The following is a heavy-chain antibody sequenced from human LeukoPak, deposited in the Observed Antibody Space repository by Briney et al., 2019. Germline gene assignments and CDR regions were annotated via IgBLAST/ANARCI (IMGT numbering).Heavy chain of an antibody. V-gene: IGHV3-23*01. CDR3: AKDEMATSSPYYFDY. Sequence: GGSLRLSCAASGFTFSTDVMSWVRQAPGKGLEWVSGISGSGGTTYYADSVKGRSTISRDNSKNTLYLQMNSLRAEDTAVYYCAKDEMATSSPYYFDYWGQGTLVTVSS. J-gene: IGHJ4*02. CDR2: ISGSGGTT. CDR1: GFTFSTDV. D-gene: IGHD5-24*01.